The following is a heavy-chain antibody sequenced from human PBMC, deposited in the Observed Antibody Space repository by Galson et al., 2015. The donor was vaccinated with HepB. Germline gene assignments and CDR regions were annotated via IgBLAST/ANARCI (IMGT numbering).Heavy chain of an antibody. J-gene: IGHJ4*02. D-gene: IGHD2/OR15-2a*01. CDR2: SSGSGSST. Sequence: SLRLSCAASGFTFSSYAMSWVRQAPGKGLEWVSRSSGSGSSTYYADSVKGRFTISSDNSKSTLYLQMNSLRVEDTAVYYCASFYSNMEDYFDYWGQGTLVTVSS. CDR3: ASFYSNMEDYFDY. V-gene: IGHV3-23*01. CDR1: GFTFSSYA.